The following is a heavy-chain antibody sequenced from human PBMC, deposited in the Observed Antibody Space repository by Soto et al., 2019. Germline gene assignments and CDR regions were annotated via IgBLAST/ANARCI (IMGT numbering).Heavy chain of an antibody. CDR2: LKSDNGGT. Sequence: QVQLVQSGAEVKPPGASVKVSCKASGYTFTGHYMHWVRQVSGKRLEHLGWLKSDNGGTYYAPKFQGRVALTRDTSTSTAYMELNGLQSDDTDVYFCARDLCPLGSGTACPLYGLDIWGQGTTVVVS. D-gene: IGHD3-10*01. V-gene: IGHV1-2*02. CDR3: ARDLCPLGSGTACPLYGLDI. CDR1: GYTFTGHY. J-gene: IGHJ6*02.